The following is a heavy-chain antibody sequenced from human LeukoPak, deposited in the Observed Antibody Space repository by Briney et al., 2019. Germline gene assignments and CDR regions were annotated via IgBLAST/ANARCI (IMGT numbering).Heavy chain of an antibody. CDR2: IHYSGST. CDR3: ARDRGGAAAFDWFDP. V-gene: IGHV4-59*11. Sequence: SETLSLTCAVSGGSISSHYWHWIRQPPGKGLEWIGHIHYSGSTNFNPSLKSRVTISLDTSKKQFSLKLSSVTAADTAVYYCARDRGGAAAFDWFDPWGQGTLVTVSS. D-gene: IGHD6-13*01. CDR1: GGSISSHY. J-gene: IGHJ5*02.